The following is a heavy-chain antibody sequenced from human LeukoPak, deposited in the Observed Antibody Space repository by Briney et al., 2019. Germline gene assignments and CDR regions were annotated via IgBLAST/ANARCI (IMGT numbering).Heavy chain of an antibody. Sequence: GGSLRLSCAASGFTFSSYGMHWVRQAPGKGLEWVAVIWYDGSNKYYADSVKGRFTISRDNSKNTLYLQMNSLRAEDAAVYYCARGRSSSSSYYFYYWCQGTLVTVSS. V-gene: IGHV3-33*01. CDR1: GFTFSSYG. CDR3: ARGRSSSSSYYFYY. CDR2: IWYDGSNK. J-gene: IGHJ4*02. D-gene: IGHD6-6*01.